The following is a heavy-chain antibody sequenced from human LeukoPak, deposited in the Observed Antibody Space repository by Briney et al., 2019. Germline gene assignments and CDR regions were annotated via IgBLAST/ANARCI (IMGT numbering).Heavy chain of an antibody. J-gene: IGHJ4*02. CDR1: GYTFTSYG. Sequence: AASVKVSCKASGYTFTSYGISWVRQAPGQGLEWMGWISAYNGNTNYAQKFQGRVTITTDESTSTAYMELSSLRSEDTAVYYCARALYYYDSSGYSPFDYWGQGTLVTVSS. CDR3: ARALYYYDSSGYSPFDY. D-gene: IGHD3-22*01. CDR2: ISAYNGNT. V-gene: IGHV1-18*01.